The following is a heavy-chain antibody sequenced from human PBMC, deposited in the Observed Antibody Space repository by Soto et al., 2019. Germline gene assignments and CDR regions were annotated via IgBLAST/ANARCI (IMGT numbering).Heavy chain of an antibody. CDR1: GFTFSSYA. CDR3: AKDLGYCSSTSCQTDYYGMDV. J-gene: IGHJ6*02. CDR2: ISGSGGST. Sequence: PGGSLRLSCAASGFTFSSYAMSWVHQAPGKGLEWVSAISGSGGSTYYADSVKGRFTISRDNSKNTLYLQMNSLRAEDTAVYYCAKDLGYCSSTSCQTDYYGMDVWGQGTTVTVSS. D-gene: IGHD2-2*01. V-gene: IGHV3-23*01.